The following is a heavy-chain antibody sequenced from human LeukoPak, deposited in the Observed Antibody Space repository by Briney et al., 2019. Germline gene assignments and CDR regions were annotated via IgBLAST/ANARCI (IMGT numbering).Heavy chain of an antibody. V-gene: IGHV1-69*04. CDR1: GYTFTSYG. J-gene: IGHJ5*02. CDR2: IIPILGIA. CDR3: ARMDRGSSSPNL. Sequence: SVKASCKPSGYTFTSYGISWVRQAPGQGLEWMGRIIPILGIANYAQKFQGRVTITADKSTSTAYMELSSLRSEDTAVYYCARMDRGSSSPNLWGQGTLVTVSS. D-gene: IGHD6-6*01.